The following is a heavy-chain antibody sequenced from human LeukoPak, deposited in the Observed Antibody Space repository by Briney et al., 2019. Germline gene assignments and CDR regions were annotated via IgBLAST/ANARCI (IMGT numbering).Heavy chain of an antibody. CDR3: ARGRQQHPLGALSAFDI. J-gene: IGHJ3*02. V-gene: IGHV4-59*01. Sequence: SETLSLTCTVSGGSISSYYWSWIRQPPGKGLEWIGYIYYSGSTNYNPSLKSRVTISVDTSKNQFSLKLSSVTAVDTAVYYCARGRQQHPLGALSAFDIWGQGTMVTVSS. CDR2: IYYSGST. CDR1: GGSISSYY. D-gene: IGHD6-13*01.